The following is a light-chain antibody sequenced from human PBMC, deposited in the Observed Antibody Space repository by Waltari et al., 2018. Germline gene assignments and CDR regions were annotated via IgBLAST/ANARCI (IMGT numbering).Light chain of an antibody. J-gene: IGKJ2*01. Sequence: ETVMTKSPNTLSLSPGERATLSCKASQSVSTNLAWYQQRPGQAPRLLIYGASIRATGVPARFSGRGAGTEFTLTISSLQSEDFAVYYCQQYNNWPPYIFGQGSQLEI. CDR2: GAS. CDR1: QSVSTN. CDR3: QQYNNWPPYI. V-gene: IGKV3-15*01.